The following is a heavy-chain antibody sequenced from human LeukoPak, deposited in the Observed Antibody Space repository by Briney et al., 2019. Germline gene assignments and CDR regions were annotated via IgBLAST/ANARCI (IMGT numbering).Heavy chain of an antibody. CDR1: GYTFTSYG. V-gene: IGHV1-18*01. CDR2: ISAYNGNT. D-gene: IGHD3-3*01. J-gene: IGHJ3*02. CDR3: ARDKGLRHDTYYGFWSGSQDAFDI. Sequence: ASVKVSCTASGYTFTSYGISWVRQAPGQGLEWMGWISAYNGNTNYAQKLQGRVTMTTDTSTSTAYMELRSLRSDDTAVYYCARDKGLRHDTYYGFWSGSQDAFDIWGQGTMVTVSS.